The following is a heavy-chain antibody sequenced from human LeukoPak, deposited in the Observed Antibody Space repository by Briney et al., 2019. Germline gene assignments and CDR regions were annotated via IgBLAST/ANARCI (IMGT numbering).Heavy chain of an antibody. CDR1: GYTFTSYA. D-gene: IGHD4-17*01. CDR3: ARDYGDYFDY. CDR2: INPNSGGT. V-gene: IGHV1-2*02. J-gene: IGHJ4*02. Sequence: ASVKVSCTASGYTFTSYAMNWVRQAPGQGLEWMGWINPNSGGTNYAQKFQGRVTMTRDTSISTAYMELSRLRSDDTAVYYCARDYGDYFDYWGQGTLVTVSS.